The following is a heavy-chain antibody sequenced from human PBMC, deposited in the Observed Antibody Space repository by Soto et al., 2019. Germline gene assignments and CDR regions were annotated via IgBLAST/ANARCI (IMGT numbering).Heavy chain of an antibody. D-gene: IGHD3-22*01. Sequence: EVQLLESGGDLVQPGGSLRLSCAASGFIFSSYGMSWVRQAPGKGLEWVSAMTGSGGVTYYADSVKGRFTISRDNSKNTLYLQMNSLRADDTAVYYCAKRGGTSGYYPWDYWGRGILVTVSS. CDR2: MTGSGGVT. CDR3: AKRGGTSGYYPWDY. CDR1: GFIFSSYG. V-gene: IGHV3-23*01. J-gene: IGHJ4*02.